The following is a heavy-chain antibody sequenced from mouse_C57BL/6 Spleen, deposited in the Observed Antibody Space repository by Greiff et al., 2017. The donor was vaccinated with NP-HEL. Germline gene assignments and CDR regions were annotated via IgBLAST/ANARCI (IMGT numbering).Heavy chain of an antibody. J-gene: IGHJ2*01. Sequence: EVHLVESGGGLVQPGGSLSLSCAASGFTFTDYYMSWVRQPPGKALEWLGFIRNKANGYTTEYSASVKGRFTISRDNSQSILYLQMNALRAEDSATYYCARSLYYDYPYYFDYWGQGTTLTVSS. V-gene: IGHV7-3*01. CDR2: IRNKANGYTT. CDR1: GFTFTDYY. CDR3: ARSLYYDYPYYFDY. D-gene: IGHD2-4*01.